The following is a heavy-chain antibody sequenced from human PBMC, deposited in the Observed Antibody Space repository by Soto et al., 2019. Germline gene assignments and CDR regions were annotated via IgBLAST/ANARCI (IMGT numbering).Heavy chain of an antibody. CDR3: AGSSNWFDP. D-gene: IGHD2-15*01. CDR2: IYYSGST. J-gene: IGHJ5*02. V-gene: IGHV4-59*01. Sequence: PSETLSLTCTVSGGSISSYYWSWIRQPPGKGLEWIGYIYYSGSTNYNPSLKSRVTISVDTSKNQFSLKLSSMTAADTAVYYCAGSSNWFDPWGQGTLVTVSS. CDR1: GGSISSYY.